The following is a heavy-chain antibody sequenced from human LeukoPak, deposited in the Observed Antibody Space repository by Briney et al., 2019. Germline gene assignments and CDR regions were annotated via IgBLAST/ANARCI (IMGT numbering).Heavy chain of an antibody. Sequence: SVKVSCKASGGTFSSYAISWVRQAPGQGLEWMGGIIPIFGTANYAQKFQGRVTITADESTSKAYMELSSLRSEDTAVYYCARGCSGGSCYSSWAFDIWGQGTMVTVSS. J-gene: IGHJ3*02. V-gene: IGHV1-69*13. CDR3: ARGCSGGSCYSSWAFDI. CDR1: GGTFSSYA. CDR2: IIPIFGTA. D-gene: IGHD2-15*01.